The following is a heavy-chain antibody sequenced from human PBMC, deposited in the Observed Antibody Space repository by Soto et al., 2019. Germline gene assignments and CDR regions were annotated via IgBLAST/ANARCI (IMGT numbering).Heavy chain of an antibody. Sequence: SETLSLTCTVSGGSISSGGYYWSWIRQHPGKGLEWIGYIYYSGSTYYNPSLKSRVTISVDTSKNQFSLKLSSVTAADTAVYYCARAPLPAWFDPWGQGTLGTVSS. J-gene: IGHJ5*02. CDR2: IYYSGST. CDR3: ARAPLPAWFDP. V-gene: IGHV4-31*03. CDR1: GGSISSGGYY.